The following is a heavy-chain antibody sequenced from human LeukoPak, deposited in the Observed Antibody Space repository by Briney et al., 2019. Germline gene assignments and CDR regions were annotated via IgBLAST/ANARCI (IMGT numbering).Heavy chain of an antibody. CDR1: GFTFSDYY. D-gene: IGHD3-10*01. CDR3: ARVPTLRSGSYVYYYYYMDV. Sequence: GGSLRLSCAASGFTFSDYYMSWIRQAPGKGLEWVSDISSSGSTIYYADTAQGSLTISRDNAKNSLSLQMNSLRAEDTAVYYCARVPTLRSGSYVYYYYYMDVWGKGTTVTISS. V-gene: IGHV3-11*01. J-gene: IGHJ6*03. CDR2: ISSSGSTI.